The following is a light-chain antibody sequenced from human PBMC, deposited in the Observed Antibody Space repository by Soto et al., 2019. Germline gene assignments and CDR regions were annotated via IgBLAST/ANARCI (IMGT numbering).Light chain of an antibody. CDR3: AAWDDSLNGHWV. CDR2: SNN. J-gene: IGLJ3*02. Sequence: QSVLTQPPSASGTPGQRVTISCSGSSSNIGSNTVNWYQQLPGTAPKLLIYSNNQRPSGVPDRFSGSKSGTSASLAISGLQSEDEADIYCAAWDDSLNGHWVFGGGTKLTVL. CDR1: SSNIGSNT. V-gene: IGLV1-44*01.